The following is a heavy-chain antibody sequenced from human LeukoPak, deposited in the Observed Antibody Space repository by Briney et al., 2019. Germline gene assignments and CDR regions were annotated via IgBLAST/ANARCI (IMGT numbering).Heavy chain of an antibody. CDR1: GFTFSSYA. V-gene: IGHV3-23*01. CDR3: AELGITMIGGV. CDR2: ISGGRTST. Sequence: AGGSLRLSCAASGFTFSSYAMSWVRQAPGKGLEWVSNISGGRTSTYYADSVRGRFTISRDNAKNSLYLQMNSLRAEDTAVYYCAELGITMIGGVWGKGTTVTISS. J-gene: IGHJ6*04. D-gene: IGHD3-10*02.